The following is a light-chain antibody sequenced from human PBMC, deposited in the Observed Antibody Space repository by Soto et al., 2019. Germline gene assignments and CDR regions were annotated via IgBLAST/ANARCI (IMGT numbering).Light chain of an antibody. CDR3: QHRNSRPIT. V-gene: IGKV1-39*01. Sequence: DIQMTQSPSTLSASLGDRVTITCRASQTVSNYLTWYQQRPGQAPRLLIHVASYRQSGIPARFRGSGSGTAFSLTISSLEPEDSAAYYCQHRNSRPITFGRGTKLEVK. CDR1: QTVSNY. J-gene: IGKJ1*01. CDR2: VAS.